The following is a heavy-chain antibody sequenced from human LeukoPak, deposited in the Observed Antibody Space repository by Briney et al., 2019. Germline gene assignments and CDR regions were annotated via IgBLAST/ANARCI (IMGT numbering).Heavy chain of an antibody. Sequence: ASLKVSCKASGYTFANFAITWVRQAPGQGLEWMGWIKVNNGDVNFVQRFQGRVTMTTDTSTNTAYMELRSLRSEDTAIYYCARVGFLEWSIKDYWFAPWGQGTLVIVSS. J-gene: IGHJ5*02. CDR3: ARVGFLEWSIKDYWFAP. D-gene: IGHD3-3*01. CDR2: IKVNNGDV. CDR1: GYTFANFA. V-gene: IGHV1-18*01.